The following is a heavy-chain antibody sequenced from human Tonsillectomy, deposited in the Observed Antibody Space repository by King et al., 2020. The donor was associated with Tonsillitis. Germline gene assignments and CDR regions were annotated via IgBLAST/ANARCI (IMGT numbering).Heavy chain of an antibody. D-gene: IGHD3-10*01. CDR1: GGSISSYK. V-gene: IGHV4-59*08. CDR3: AGRRSYDSGEFDY. J-gene: IGHJ4*02. Sequence: VQLQESGPGLVKPSETLSLTCTFSGGSISSYKWDWIRQPPGKGLEWIGYIYYTGTTNYNPSLKSRVTMSVDTSKNQFSLKLSSVTAADTAVYYCAGRRSYDSGEFDYWGQGTLVTVSS. CDR2: IYYTGTT.